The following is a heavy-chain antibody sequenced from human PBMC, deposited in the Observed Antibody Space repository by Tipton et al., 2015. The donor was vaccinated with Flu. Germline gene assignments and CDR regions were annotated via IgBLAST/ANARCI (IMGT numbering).Heavy chain of an antibody. V-gene: IGHV4-34*01. Sequence: TLSLTCAVYGGSFSGYYWSWIRQPPGKGLEWIGEINHSGSTNYNPSLKSRVTISVDTSKNQFSLKLSSVTAADTAVYYCARGYLAAASPMLSYYYYYGMDVWGQGTTVTVSS. CDR2: INHSGST. CDR3: ARGYLAAASPMLSYYYYYGMDV. CDR1: GGSFSGYY. J-gene: IGHJ6*02. D-gene: IGHD6-13*01.